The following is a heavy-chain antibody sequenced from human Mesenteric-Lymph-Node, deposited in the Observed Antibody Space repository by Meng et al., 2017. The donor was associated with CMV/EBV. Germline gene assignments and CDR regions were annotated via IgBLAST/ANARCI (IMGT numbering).Heavy chain of an antibody. Sequence: VLLVESGGGLVQAAGSLRLSCAASGFNVRDKYMSWVRQAPGKGLEWVCIIYRGDNTYYIDSVKDRFPVSRDNSKNTMYLQMNSLRVEDTAVYYCTGDSVSNPNLNYWGQGTLVTVSS. CDR1: GFNVRDKY. CDR3: TGDSVSNPNLNY. CDR2: IYRGDNT. J-gene: IGHJ4*02. D-gene: IGHD3-10*01. V-gene: IGHV3-66*01.